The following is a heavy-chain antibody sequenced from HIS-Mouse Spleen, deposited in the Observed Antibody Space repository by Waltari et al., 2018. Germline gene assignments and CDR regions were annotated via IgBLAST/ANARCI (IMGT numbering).Heavy chain of an antibody. Sequence: QLQLQESGPGLVKPSETLSLTCTVSGVSISSSSYYWGWIRQPPGKGLEWIGRIDYSGSTYYSPSLKSRVTISVDTSKNQFSLKLSSVTAADTAVYYCAREIPYSSSWYDWYFDLWGRGTLVTVSS. V-gene: IGHV4-39*07. D-gene: IGHD6-13*01. CDR2: IDYSGST. CDR3: AREIPYSSSWYDWYFDL. CDR1: GVSISSSSYY. J-gene: IGHJ2*01.